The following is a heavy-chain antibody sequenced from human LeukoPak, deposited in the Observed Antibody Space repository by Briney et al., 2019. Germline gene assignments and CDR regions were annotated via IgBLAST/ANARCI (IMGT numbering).Heavy chain of an antibody. D-gene: IGHD3-10*01. V-gene: IGHV3-21*01. J-gene: IGHJ4*02. Sequence: PGGSLRLSCAASGFTFSSYSMNWVRQAPGKGLEWVSSISSSSSYIYYADSVKGRFTISRDNAKNSLYLQMSSLRAEDTAVYYCARGLVTYYYGSGSYPYFDYWGQGTLVTVSS. CDR2: ISSSSSYI. CDR3: ARGLVTYYYGSGSYPYFDY. CDR1: GFTFSSYS.